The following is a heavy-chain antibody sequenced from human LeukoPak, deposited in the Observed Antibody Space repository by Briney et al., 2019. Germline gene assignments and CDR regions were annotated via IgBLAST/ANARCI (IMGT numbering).Heavy chain of an antibody. CDR1: GGTFSSYA. J-gene: IGHJ4*02. CDR2: FDPEDGET. V-gene: IGHV1-24*01. Sequence: ASVKVSCKASGGTFSSYAISWVRQAPGQGLEWMGGFDPEDGETIYAQKFQGRVTMTEDTSTDTAYMELSSLRSEDTAVYYCAINGYPFDYWGQGTLVTVSS. D-gene: IGHD5-24*01. CDR3: AINGYPFDY.